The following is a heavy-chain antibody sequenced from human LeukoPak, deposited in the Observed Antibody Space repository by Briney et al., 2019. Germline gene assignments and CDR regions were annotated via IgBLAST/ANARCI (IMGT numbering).Heavy chain of an antibody. D-gene: IGHD2-15*01. CDR1: GVSINSFV. Sequence: SETLSLTCSVSGVSINSFVWSWIRQPAGKGLEWIGLIYSSGITKYNPSLATRVTMSVDKSQKQFSLELTSVTAADTAMYYCARLRGGGYCSGGSCPMLDPWGQGTQVIVSS. CDR2: IYSSGIT. CDR3: ARLRGGGYCSGGSCPMLDP. V-gene: IGHV4-4*07. J-gene: IGHJ5*02.